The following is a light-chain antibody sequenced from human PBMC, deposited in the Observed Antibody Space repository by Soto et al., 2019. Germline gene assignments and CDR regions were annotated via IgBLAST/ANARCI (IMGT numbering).Light chain of an antibody. J-gene: IGKJ1*01. CDR2: GAS. Sequence: DIQMTQSPSWVSAVVGDRVTITCRASQSVSTWLAWYQQRPGRAPQMLVHGASVLESGVSSRFSGSGSGRQFTLTISSLQSEDVATYICQQYNSYTPTFGPGTKVEI. CDR1: QSVSTW. CDR3: QQYNSYTPT. V-gene: IGKV1-5*01.